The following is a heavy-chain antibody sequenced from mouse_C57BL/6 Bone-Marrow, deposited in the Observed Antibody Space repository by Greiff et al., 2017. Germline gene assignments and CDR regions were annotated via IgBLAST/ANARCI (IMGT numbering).Heavy chain of an antibody. CDR2: IDPENGDT. J-gene: IGHJ3*01. V-gene: IGHV14-4*01. D-gene: IGHD2-3*01. Sequence: VQLQQSGAELVRPGASVKLSCTASGFNIKDDYMHWVKQRPEQGLEWIGWIDPENGDTEYASKFQGKATITADTSSNTAYLQLSSLTSEDTAVYYCTRWSRGAYWGQGTLVTVSA. CDR1: GFNIKDDY. CDR3: TRWSRGAY.